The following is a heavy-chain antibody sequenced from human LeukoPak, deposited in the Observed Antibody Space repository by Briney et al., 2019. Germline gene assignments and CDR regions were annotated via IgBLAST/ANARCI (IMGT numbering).Heavy chain of an antibody. J-gene: IGHJ4*02. V-gene: IGHV1-8*01. CDR1: GYTFTNFA. CDR3: ARGGWFGELLYE. Sequence: ASVKVSCKASGYTFTNFAINWVRQATGRGLEWMGWMNPNSGNTGYAQKFQGRVTMTRNTSISTAYMELSSLRSEDTAVYYCARGGWFGELLYEGGQGTLVTVSS. D-gene: IGHD3-10*01. CDR2: MNPNSGNT.